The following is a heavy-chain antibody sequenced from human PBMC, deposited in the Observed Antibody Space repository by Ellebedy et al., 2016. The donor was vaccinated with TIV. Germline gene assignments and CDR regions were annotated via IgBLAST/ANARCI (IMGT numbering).Heavy chain of an antibody. CDR3: ARVGLGYSSSWYYYGIDP. Sequence: GESLKISCAASGFTFSSYSMNWVRQAPGKGLEWVSYISIRSSTIYYADSVKGRFTISRDNAKNSLYLQMNSLRDEDTTVYYCARVGLGYSSSWYYYGIDPWGQGTLVTVSS. D-gene: IGHD6-13*01. CDR2: ISIRSSTI. V-gene: IGHV3-48*02. CDR1: GFTFSSYS. J-gene: IGHJ5*02.